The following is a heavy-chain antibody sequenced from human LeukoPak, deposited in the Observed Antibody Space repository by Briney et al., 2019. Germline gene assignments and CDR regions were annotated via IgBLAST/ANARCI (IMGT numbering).Heavy chain of an antibody. Sequence: GGSLRLSCAASGFTFSYYSLNWVRQAPGKGLEWVSYISSSGTTTYYADSVKGRFTISRDNAKNSLYLQINSLRDEDTAVYYCARGGGSSSWYTDYWGQGTLVTVSS. CDR3: ARGGGSSSWYTDY. CDR2: ISSSGTTT. V-gene: IGHV3-48*02. D-gene: IGHD6-13*01. CDR1: GFTFSYYS. J-gene: IGHJ4*02.